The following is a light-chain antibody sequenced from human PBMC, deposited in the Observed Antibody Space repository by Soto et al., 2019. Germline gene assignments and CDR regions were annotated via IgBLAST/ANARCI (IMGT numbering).Light chain of an antibody. CDR1: QGISSY. J-gene: IGKJ4*01. V-gene: IGKV1-9*01. CDR3: QQLNRYPFT. Sequence: DIQLTQSPSFLSASVGDRVTITCRASQGISSYLAWYQQKPGKAPKLLIYAASTLQSGVPSRFSGSGSGTEFTHTISSQQTEDFATYYCQQLNRYPFTFGEGTKVEIK. CDR2: AAS.